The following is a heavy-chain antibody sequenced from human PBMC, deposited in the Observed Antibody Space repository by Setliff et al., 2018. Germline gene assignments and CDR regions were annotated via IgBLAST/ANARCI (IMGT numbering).Heavy chain of an antibody. D-gene: IGHD5-18*01. V-gene: IGHV4-34*01. Sequence: ETLSLTCAASGGSFSDYYWTWIRQPPGKGLEWIAEINHSASANYNPSLKSRVTISVDTSKNQFSLKLSSVTAADTAVYYCARDGGNGYGVDAYAGGGFDIWGQGTMVTVSS. CDR3: ARDGGNGYGVDAYAGGGFDI. J-gene: IGHJ3*02. CDR1: GGSFSDYY. CDR2: INHSASA.